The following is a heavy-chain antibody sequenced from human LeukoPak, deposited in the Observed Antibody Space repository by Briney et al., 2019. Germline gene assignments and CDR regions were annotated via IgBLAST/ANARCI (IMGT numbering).Heavy chain of an antibody. CDR1: GFTFSDYY. D-gene: IGHD6-13*01. CDR2: ISSSGNTT. J-gene: IGHJ4*02. Sequence: GGSLRLSCAASGFTFSDYYMSWIRQAPGKGLECVSYISSSGNTTYHADSVKGRFTISRDNAKDSLYLQMSSLRAEDTAVYYCARDGGSSWYFDYWGQGTLVTVSS. CDR3: ARDGGSSWYFDY. V-gene: IGHV3-11*04.